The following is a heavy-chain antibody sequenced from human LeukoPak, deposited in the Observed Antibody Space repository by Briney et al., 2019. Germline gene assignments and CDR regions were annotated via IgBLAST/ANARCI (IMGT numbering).Heavy chain of an antibody. Sequence: PSETLSLTCTVSGGSISSGRYYWSWIRQPAGKGLEWIGRVSTTGSTNYNPSLKSRVTISLDTSKNQFSLKLTSVTAADTAVYYCARGWLQSGFDYWGQGSLVTVSS. J-gene: IGHJ4*02. CDR1: GGSISSGRYY. CDR2: VSTTGST. D-gene: IGHD5-24*01. CDR3: ARGWLQSGFDY. V-gene: IGHV4-61*02.